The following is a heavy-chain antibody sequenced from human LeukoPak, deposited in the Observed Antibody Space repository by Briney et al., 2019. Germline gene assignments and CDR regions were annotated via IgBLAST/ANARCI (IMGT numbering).Heavy chain of an antibody. V-gene: IGHV3-23*01. Sequence: GGSLRLSCAASGFTFSSYAMSWVRQAPGKGLEWVSAISGSGGSTYYADSVKGRFTISRDNSKNTLYLQMNSLRAEDTAVYYCAKEHYYDSSGYYISGRRPGNNWFDPWGQGTLVTVSS. J-gene: IGHJ5*02. CDR3: AKEHYYDSSGYYISGRRPGNNWFDP. CDR2: ISGSGGST. D-gene: IGHD3-22*01. CDR1: GFTFSSYA.